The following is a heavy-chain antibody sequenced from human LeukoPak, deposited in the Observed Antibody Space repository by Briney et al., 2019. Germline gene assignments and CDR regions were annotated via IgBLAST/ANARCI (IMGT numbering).Heavy chain of an antibody. D-gene: IGHD3-22*01. V-gene: IGHV1-2*02. CDR3: AKDMYYDSSGPVFDY. J-gene: IGHJ4*02. CDR1: GYTFTGYH. CDR2: MNPNNGGT. Sequence: ASVKVSCKASGYTFTGYHIHWVRQAPGQGLEWMGWMNPNNGGTKYAQKFQDRFIMTRDTSISTAYMELSRLTSDDTAVYYCAKDMYYDSSGPVFDYWGQGTLVTVSS.